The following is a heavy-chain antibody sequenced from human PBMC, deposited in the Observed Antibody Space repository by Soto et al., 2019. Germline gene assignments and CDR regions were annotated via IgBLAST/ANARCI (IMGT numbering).Heavy chain of an antibody. J-gene: IGHJ4*02. D-gene: IGHD1-1*01. CDR3: ARSVTTPPPSPDQ. Sequence: SETLSLTCVVYGYSISSAYYWGWIRQPPGKGLEWVGSVYHSGSTYYNPSLKSRITISLDTSKNHFSLKLRSVTAADSAVYYCARSVTTPPPSPDQWGQGALVTVSS. CDR2: VYHSGST. V-gene: IGHV4-38-2*01. CDR1: GYSISSAYY.